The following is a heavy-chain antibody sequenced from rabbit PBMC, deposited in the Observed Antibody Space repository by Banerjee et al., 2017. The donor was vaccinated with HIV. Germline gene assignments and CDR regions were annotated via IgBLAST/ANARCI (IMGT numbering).Heavy chain of an antibody. CDR2: IYTGSGST. CDR3: ARGAGAGSYYGFNL. Sequence: QQQLVESGGGLVQPGESLKLSCKASGIDFSSYGISWVRQAPGKGLEWIGCIYTGSGSTNYASWAKGRFTISKTSSTTVTLQMPSLTAADTATYFCARGAGAGSYYGFNLWGPGTLVTVS. V-gene: IGHV1S45*01. J-gene: IGHJ4*01. CDR1: GIDFSSYG. D-gene: IGHD4-2*01.